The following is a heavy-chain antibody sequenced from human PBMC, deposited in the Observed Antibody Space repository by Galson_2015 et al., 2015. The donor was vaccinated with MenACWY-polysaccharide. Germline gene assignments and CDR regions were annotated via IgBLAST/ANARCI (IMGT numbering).Heavy chain of an antibody. V-gene: IGHV4-39*07. Sequence: SGSTYYNPSLKSRVTISVDTSKNQFSLKLSSVTAADTAVYYCARDQVDTAMVNFDYWGQGTLVTVSS. D-gene: IGHD5-18*01. CDR2: SGST. CDR3: ARDQVDTAMVNFDY. J-gene: IGHJ4*02.